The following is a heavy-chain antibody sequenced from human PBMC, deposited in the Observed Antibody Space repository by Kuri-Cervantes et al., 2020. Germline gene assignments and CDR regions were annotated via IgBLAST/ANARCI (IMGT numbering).Heavy chain of an antibody. Sequence: AGSLRPSCAASGFTFDSYTMNWVRQAPGKGLEWVGRTRNKANSYTTEYAASVKGRFTISRDDSKNSLYLQMNSLKTEDTAVYYCARVVVSGWYDYWGQGTLVTVSS. V-gene: IGHV3-72*01. CDR1: GFTFDSYT. D-gene: IGHD6-19*01. CDR3: ARVVVSGWYDY. J-gene: IGHJ4*02. CDR2: TRNKANSYTT.